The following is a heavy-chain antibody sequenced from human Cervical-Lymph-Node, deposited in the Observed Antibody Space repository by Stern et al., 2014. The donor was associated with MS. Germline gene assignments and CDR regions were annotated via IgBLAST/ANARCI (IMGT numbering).Heavy chain of an antibody. CDR1: GGSISSSY. D-gene: IGHD6-13*01. CDR2: IYYSGST. Sequence: HVQLQESGPGLVKPSETLSLTCTVSGGSISSSYWSWIRQPPGKGLAWIGYIYYSGSTNYNPSPKSRVTISVDTSKNQFSLKLSSVTAADTAVYFCARGYSSSWYWFDSWGQGTQVTVSS. J-gene: IGHJ5*01. V-gene: IGHV4-59*01. CDR3: ARGYSSSWYWFDS.